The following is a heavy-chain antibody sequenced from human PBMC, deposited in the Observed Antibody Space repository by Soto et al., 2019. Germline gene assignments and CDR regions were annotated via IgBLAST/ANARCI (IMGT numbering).Heavy chain of an antibody. Sequence: GGSLRLSCAASGFTVSSSAMNWVRQAPGKGLELISVISIGSYSVYADSVKGRFTISRDNSKNMLYLQINSLSTEDTAVYSCARETTPGTLDYWGQGILVTVS. J-gene: IGHJ4*02. CDR2: ISIGSYSV. D-gene: IGHD6-13*01. V-gene: IGHV3-23*01. CDR1: GFTVSSSA. CDR3: ARETTPGTLDY.